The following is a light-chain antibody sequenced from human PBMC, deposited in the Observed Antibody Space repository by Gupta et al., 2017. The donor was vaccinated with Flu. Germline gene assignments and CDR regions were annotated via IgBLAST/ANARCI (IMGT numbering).Light chain of an antibody. Sequence: PSTLSASGGSRVTITCRASQSISWLVAWYQQQPGKPPTLLIYAGSKLGVGVPTRISGSWSGKDFTTTISSLQPDDFATYYRQQNNNYLHTFGQGTRLQTK. CDR3: QQNNNYLHT. J-gene: IGKJ2*01. CDR2: AGS. V-gene: IGKV1-5*01. CDR1: QSISWL.